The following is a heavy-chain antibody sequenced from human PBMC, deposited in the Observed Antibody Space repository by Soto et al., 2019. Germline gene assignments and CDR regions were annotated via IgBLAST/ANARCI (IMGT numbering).Heavy chain of an antibody. Sequence: QVQLVQSGAEVKKPGSSVKVSCKASGGTFSSYAISWVRQAPGQGLEWMGGIIPLFGTANYAQKFQGRVKITADKSTSTAYMELSSLRSEDTAVYYCARVRVDTATIAYWGQGTLVTVSS. CDR3: ARVRVDTATIAY. J-gene: IGHJ4*02. CDR1: GGTFSSYA. V-gene: IGHV1-69*06. CDR2: IIPLFGTA. D-gene: IGHD5-18*01.